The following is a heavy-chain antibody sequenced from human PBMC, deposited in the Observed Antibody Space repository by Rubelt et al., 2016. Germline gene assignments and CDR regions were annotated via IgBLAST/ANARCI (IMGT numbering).Heavy chain of an antibody. CDR3: ARVGIAARRVYAFEI. J-gene: IGHJ3*02. CDR2: INHSGST. CDR1: GGSFSGYY. V-gene: IGHV4-34*01. Sequence: QVQLQQWGAGLLKPSETLSLTCAVYGGSFSGYYWSWIRQPPGKGLEWIGEINHSGSTNYNPSLKGRVTISVDTSKNQFSLKPSSGTAADTAVYYCARVGIAARRVYAFEIWGQGTMVTVSS. D-gene: IGHD6-6*01.